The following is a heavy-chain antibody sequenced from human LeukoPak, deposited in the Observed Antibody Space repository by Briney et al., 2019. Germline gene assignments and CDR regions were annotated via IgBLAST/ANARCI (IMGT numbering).Heavy chain of an antibody. CDR3: ARGRDWNSNWFDP. D-gene: IGHD1/OR15-1a*01. CDR2: INPNSGGT. Sequence: ASVKVSCKASGYTFTGYYMRWVRQAPGQGLEWMGWINPNSGGTNYAQKFQGRVTMTRDTSISTAYMELSRLRSDDTAVYYCARGRDWNSNWFDPWGQGTLVTVSS. V-gene: IGHV1-2*02. CDR1: GYTFTGYY. J-gene: IGHJ5*02.